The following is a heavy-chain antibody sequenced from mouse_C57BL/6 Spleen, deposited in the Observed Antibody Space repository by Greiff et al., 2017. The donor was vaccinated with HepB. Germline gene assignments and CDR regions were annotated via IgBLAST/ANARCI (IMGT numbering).Heavy chain of an antibody. CDR3: ARRVYYGSSYGYFDY. D-gene: IGHD1-1*01. CDR1: GYTFTSYW. J-gene: IGHJ2*01. V-gene: IGHV1-61*01. CDR2: IYPSDSET. Sequence: QVQLQQSGAELVMPGASVKLSCKASGYTFTSYWMHWVKQRPGQGLEWIGNIYPSDSETHYNQKFKDKATLTVDKSSSTAYMQLSSLTSEDSAVYYCARRVYYGSSYGYFDYWGQGTTLTVSS.